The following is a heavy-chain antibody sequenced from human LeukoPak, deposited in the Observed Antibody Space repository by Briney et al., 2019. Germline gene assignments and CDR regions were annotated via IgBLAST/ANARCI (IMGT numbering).Heavy chain of an antibody. D-gene: IGHD2-15*01. V-gene: IGHV1-3*04. CDR1: GYTFTSYA. J-gene: IGHJ2*01. CDR3: ARVYCSGGGCYSHWYFDL. CDR2: INTGNGNT. Sequence: GASVKVSCKASGYTFTSYAMHWVRQAPGQRLEWMGWINTGNGNTKYSQNFQGRVTITRDTSASTAYMELSSLRSEDTAVYYCARVYCSGGGCYSHWYFDLWGRGTLVTVS.